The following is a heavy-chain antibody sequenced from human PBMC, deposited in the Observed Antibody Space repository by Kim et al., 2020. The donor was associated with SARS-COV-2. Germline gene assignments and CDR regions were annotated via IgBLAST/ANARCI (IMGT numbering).Heavy chain of an antibody. J-gene: IGHJ5*02. V-gene: IGHV1-2*06. Sequence: ASVKVSCKASGYTFTGYYMHWVRQAPGQGLEWMGRINPNSGGTNYAQKFQGRVTMTRDTSISTAYMELSRLRSDDTAVYYCARDGGDYYDSSGYLTPWGQGTLVTVSS. CDR1: GYTFTGYY. CDR2: INPNSGGT. D-gene: IGHD3-22*01. CDR3: ARDGGDYYDSSGYLTP.